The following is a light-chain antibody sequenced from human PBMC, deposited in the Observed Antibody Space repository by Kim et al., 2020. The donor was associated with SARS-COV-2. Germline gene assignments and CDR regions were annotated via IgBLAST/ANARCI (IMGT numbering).Light chain of an antibody. Sequence: GLRLTVRCKSHSHSGCYAYCSRYKPKQAHVPLLVINEHSTRPLGVPDRFSGSRSGNTVSMTSAGAQDEDEADCYCSDRRSSRPHWVFGGGTQLTVL. CDR2: INEHS. CDR1: SHSGCY. CDR3: SDRRSSRPHWV. V-gene: IGLV3-19*01. J-gene: IGLJ3*02.